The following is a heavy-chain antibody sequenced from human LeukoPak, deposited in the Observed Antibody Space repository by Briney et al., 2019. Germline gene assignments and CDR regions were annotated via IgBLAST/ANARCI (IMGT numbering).Heavy chain of an antibody. CDR2: TYYSGST. D-gene: IGHD3-10*01. Sequence: PSQTLSLTCTVSGGSISSGGYYWSWIRQHPGKGLEWIGYTYYSGSTYYNPSLKSRVTISVDTSKNQFSLKLSSVTAADTAVYYCARGGLWFGELCYFDYWGQGTLVTVSS. CDR3: ARGGLWFGELCYFDY. CDR1: GGSISSGGYY. J-gene: IGHJ4*02. V-gene: IGHV4-31*03.